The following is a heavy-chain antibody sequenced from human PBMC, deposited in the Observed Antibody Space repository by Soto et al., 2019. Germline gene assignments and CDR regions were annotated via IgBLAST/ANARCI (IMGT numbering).Heavy chain of an antibody. CDR3: LREGGLT. V-gene: IGHV3-7*04. J-gene: IGHJ5*02. Sequence: EVQLVESGGGLVQPGGSLRLSCAASGFSFSTYWMGWVRQAPGKGLEWVAHMNQDGSDKYYLDSVKGRFTISRDNTKKSLFLQMNSLRAEDTAVYYCLREGGLTWGQGTLVTVSS. D-gene: IGHD3-16*01. CDR1: GFSFSTYW. CDR2: MNQDGSDK.